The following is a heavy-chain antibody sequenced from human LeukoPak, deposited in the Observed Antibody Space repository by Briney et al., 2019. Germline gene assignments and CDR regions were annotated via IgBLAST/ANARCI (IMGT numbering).Heavy chain of an antibody. Sequence: SETLSLTCAVYGGSFSGYYWSWIRQPPGKGLEWIGEINHSGSTNYNPSLKSRVTVSVDTSKNQFSLKLSSVTAADTAVYYCAAHPPFYYFDYWGQGTLVTVSS. D-gene: IGHD2/OR15-2a*01. CDR2: INHSGST. CDR1: GGSFSGYY. CDR3: AAHPPFYYFDY. V-gene: IGHV4-34*01. J-gene: IGHJ4*02.